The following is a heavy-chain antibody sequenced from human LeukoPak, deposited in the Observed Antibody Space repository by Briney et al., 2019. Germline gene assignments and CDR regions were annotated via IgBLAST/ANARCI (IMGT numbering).Heavy chain of an antibody. D-gene: IGHD2-2*01. CDR3: ARADTYCSSTSCFVYYYYGMDV. V-gene: IGHV3-7*01. CDR2: IKQDGSEK. CDR1: GFTFSSYW. Sequence: GGSLRLSCAASGFTFSSYWMSWVRQAPGKGLEWVANIKQDGSEKYYVDSVKGRFTTSRDNAKNSLYLQMNSLRAEDTAVYYCARADTYCSSTSCFVYYYYGMDVWGQGTTVTVSS. J-gene: IGHJ6*02.